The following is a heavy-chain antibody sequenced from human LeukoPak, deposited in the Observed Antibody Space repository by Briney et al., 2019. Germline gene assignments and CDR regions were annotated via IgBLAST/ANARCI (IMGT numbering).Heavy chain of an antibody. D-gene: IGHD3-16*01. CDR3: AKDEATSGGGLAS. V-gene: IGHV3-53*01. Sequence: PGGSLRLSCAPSGFTVSGTHMSWVRQAPGKGLEWVAAMYTGGTTYYADSVTGRFTISRDNSKNTLYLHMNSLRAEDTAVYYCAKDEATSGGGLASWGQGTLVSVSS. CDR1: GFTVSGTH. J-gene: IGHJ4*02. CDR2: MYTGGTT.